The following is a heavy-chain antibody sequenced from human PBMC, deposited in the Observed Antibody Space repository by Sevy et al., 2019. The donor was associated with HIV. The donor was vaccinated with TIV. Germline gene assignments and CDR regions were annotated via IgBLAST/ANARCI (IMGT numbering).Heavy chain of an antibody. CDR2: IKSDGSST. CDR1: GFTFSSYW. D-gene: IGHD2-21*01. Sequence: GGSLRLSCAASGFTFSSYWMHWVRQAPGKGLVWVSRIKSDGSSTSYADSVKGRFTISRDNAKNTLYLQMNGLRAEDTAVYYCARIGAFDIWGQGTMVTVSS. J-gene: IGHJ3*02. CDR3: ARIGAFDI. V-gene: IGHV3-74*01.